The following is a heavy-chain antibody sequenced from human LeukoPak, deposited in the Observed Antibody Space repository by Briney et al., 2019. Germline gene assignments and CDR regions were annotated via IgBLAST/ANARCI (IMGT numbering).Heavy chain of an antibody. CDR1: GFTFDDYA. D-gene: IGHD2-21*02. CDR2: ISYNSDTI. CDR3: AKDYCGGDCYSGWYFDL. V-gene: IGHV3-9*01. Sequence: GRSLRVSCAASGFTFDDYAMHWVRQARGKGLEWVSGISYNSDTIAYADSVKGRFTISRDNAKNSLYLQMNSLRAEDTALYYCAKDYCGGDCYSGWYFDLWGRGTLVTVSS. J-gene: IGHJ2*01.